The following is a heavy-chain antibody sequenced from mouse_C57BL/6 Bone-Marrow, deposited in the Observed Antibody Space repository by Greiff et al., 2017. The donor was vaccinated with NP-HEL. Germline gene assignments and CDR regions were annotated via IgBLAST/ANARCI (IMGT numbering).Heavy chain of an antibody. V-gene: IGHV1-69*01. D-gene: IGHD2-2*01. J-gene: IGHJ4*01. CDR1: GYTFTSYW. CDR3: ARIVVTTGGMDY. Sequence: QVQLKQSGAELVMPGASVKLSCKASGYTFTSYWMHWVKQRPGQGLEWIGEIDPSDSHTNYNQKFKGKSTLTVDKSSSTAYMQLSRLTSEDSAVYYWARIVVTTGGMDYWGQGTSVTVSS. CDR2: IDPSDSHT.